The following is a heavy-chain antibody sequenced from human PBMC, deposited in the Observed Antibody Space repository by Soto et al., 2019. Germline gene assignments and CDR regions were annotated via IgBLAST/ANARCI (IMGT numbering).Heavy chain of an antibody. J-gene: IGHJ5*02. CDR3: AKDGNSSSWYVDSWFDP. D-gene: IGHD6-13*01. CDR1: GYSFTSYW. Sequence: GESLKISCKGSGYSFTSYWISWVRQMPGKGLEWMGRIDPSDSYTNYSPSFQGHVTISADKSISTAYLQMNSLRAEDTAVYYCAKDGNSSSWYVDSWFDPWGQGTLVTVSS. CDR2: IDPSDSYT. V-gene: IGHV5-10-1*01.